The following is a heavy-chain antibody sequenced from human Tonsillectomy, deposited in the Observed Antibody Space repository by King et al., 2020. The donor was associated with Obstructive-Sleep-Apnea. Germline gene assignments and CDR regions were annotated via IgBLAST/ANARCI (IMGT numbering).Heavy chain of an antibody. CDR1: GVTFSSYP. CDR3: AKDLYDYGADI. J-gene: IGHJ3*02. D-gene: IGHD4-17*01. Sequence: VQLVESGGGLVQPGGSLILSCAASGVTFSSYPMSWVRQAPGKGLVWVSAIIGRGGRTYFADSVKGRFTISRDNSKNTLYLQMHSLEVADTAVYYCAKDLYDYGADIWGQGTMVTVSS. V-gene: IGHV3-23*04. CDR2: IIGRGGRT.